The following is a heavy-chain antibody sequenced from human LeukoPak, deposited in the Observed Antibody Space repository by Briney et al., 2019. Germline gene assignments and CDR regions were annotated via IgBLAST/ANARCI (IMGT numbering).Heavy chain of an antibody. CDR2: IYSSGST. CDR1: GGSIRGYY. D-gene: IGHD1-7*01. Sequence: SETLSLTCNVSGGSIRGYYWSWIRQPPGRGLEWIGYIYSSGSTNYNPSLKSRVTMSVDTSKNQFSLKLSSVTAADTAVYYCARATWNFNYYYMDVWGKGTTVTVSS. CDR3: ARATWNFNYYYMDV. J-gene: IGHJ6*03. V-gene: IGHV4-59*01.